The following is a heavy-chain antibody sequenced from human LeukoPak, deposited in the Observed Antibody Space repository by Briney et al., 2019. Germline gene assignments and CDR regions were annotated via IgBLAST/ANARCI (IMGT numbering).Heavy chain of an antibody. J-gene: IGHJ6*02. Sequence: GGSLRLSCAGSGSTFSSCHIHWVRQAPGKGLEWLAVISYDGSHKYYADSVKGRFTISRDNARNSLYLQMNSLRVDDTAVYYCAGGLLEAQGWLQWLGTVYSMDVWGQGTPVTVSS. CDR3: AGGLLEAQGWLQWLGTVYSMDV. CDR1: GSTFSSCH. D-gene: IGHD5-24*01. V-gene: IGHV3-30*03. CDR2: ISYDGSHK.